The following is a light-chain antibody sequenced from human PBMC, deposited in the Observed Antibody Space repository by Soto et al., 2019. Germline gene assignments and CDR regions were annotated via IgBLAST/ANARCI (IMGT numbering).Light chain of an antibody. CDR1: QSVSSSY. CDR2: DTS. V-gene: IGKV3-15*01. Sequence: EIVLTQSPGTLSLSPGERATLSCRASQSVSSSYLAWYQHKPGQTPRLLIYDTSTRATGVPARFSGSRSGTEFTLTNSLLQAEVVAVYYCQRYNTWPLTFGGGTKVDIK. CDR3: QRYNTWPLT. J-gene: IGKJ4*01.